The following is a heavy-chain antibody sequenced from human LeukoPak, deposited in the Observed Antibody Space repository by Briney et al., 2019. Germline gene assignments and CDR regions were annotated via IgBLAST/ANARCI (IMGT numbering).Heavy chain of an antibody. CDR3: ARDDSRDGYNYAFDI. V-gene: IGHV4-31*03. J-gene: IGHJ3*02. CDR2: IYYSGST. Sequence: SETLSLTCTVSGGSISSGGYYWSWIRQHPGKGLEWIGYIYYSGSTYYNPSLKSRVTISADTSKNQFSLKLSSVTAADTAVYYCARDDSRDGYNYAFDIWGQGTMVTVSS. D-gene: IGHD5-24*01. CDR1: GGSISSGGYY.